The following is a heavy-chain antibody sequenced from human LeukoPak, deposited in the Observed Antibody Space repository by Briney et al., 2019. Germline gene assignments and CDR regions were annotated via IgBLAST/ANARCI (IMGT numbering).Heavy chain of an antibody. CDR2: IKQDGGEI. J-gene: IGHJ4*02. V-gene: IGHV3-7*03. Sequence: GGSLRLSCAASGFTFSRYWMSWVRQVPRKGLEWVANIKQDGGEIYYVDSVKGRFTISRDNAKSSLYLQMNSLRAGDTAVYYCARGKGDHDTSGSLFVFGGQGTLVTVSS. CDR1: GFTFSRYW. D-gene: IGHD3-22*01. CDR3: ARGKGDHDTSGSLFVF.